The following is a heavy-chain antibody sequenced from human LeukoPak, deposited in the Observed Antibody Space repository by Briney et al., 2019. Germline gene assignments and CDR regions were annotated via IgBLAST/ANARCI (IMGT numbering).Heavy chain of an antibody. D-gene: IGHD3-9*01. V-gene: IGHV1-69*13. Sequence: GASVKVSCEASGGTFSSYAISWVRQAPGQGLEWMGGIIPIFGTANYAQKFQGRVTITADESTSTAYMELSSLRSEDTAVYYCARLPDYDILTGYSTGYWGQGTLVTVSS. CDR2: IIPIFGTA. CDR1: GGTFSSYA. J-gene: IGHJ4*02. CDR3: ARLPDYDILTGYSTGY.